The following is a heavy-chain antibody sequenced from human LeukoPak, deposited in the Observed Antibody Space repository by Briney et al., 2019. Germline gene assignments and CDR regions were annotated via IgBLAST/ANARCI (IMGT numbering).Heavy chain of an antibody. V-gene: IGHV4-39*07. CDR3: ATPRVEMATITGWFDP. CDR2: IYYSGST. J-gene: IGHJ5*02. D-gene: IGHD5-24*01. CDR1: GGSISSSSYY. Sequence: SETLSLTCTVSGGSISSSSYYWGWIRQPPGKGLEWIGSIYYSGSTYYNPSFESRVTISVDTSKNQFSLKLSSVTAADTAVYYCATPRVEMATITGWFDPWGQGTLVTVSS.